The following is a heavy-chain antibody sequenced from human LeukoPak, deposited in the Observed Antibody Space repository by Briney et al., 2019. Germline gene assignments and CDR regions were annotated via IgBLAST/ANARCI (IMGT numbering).Heavy chain of an antibody. D-gene: IGHD2-21*01. CDR2: FDPEDGET. J-gene: IGHJ6*03. CDR3: TTTQSVIRYYYYYMDV. Sequence: ASVKASCKVSGYTLTELSMHWVRQAPGKGLEWMGGFDPEDGETIYAQKFQGRVTMTEDTSTDTAYMELSSLRSEDTAVYYCTTTQSVIRYYYYYMDVWGKGTTVTVSS. CDR1: GYTLTELS. V-gene: IGHV1-24*01.